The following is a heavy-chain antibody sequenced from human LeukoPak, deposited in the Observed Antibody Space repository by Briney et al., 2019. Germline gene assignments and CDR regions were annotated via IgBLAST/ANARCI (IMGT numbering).Heavy chain of an antibody. V-gene: IGHV6-1*01. CDR1: GDSVSSNTAA. Sequence: SQTLSLTCAISGDSVSSNTAAWNWNRQSPSRGLEWLGRTFYRSKWYNDYAVSVKSRITINPDTSKNQFSLQLNSVTPEDTAVYYCARDGWPAFDFWGQGTLVTVSS. J-gene: IGHJ4*02. D-gene: IGHD2-15*01. CDR3: ARDGWPAFDF. CDR2: TFYRSKWYN.